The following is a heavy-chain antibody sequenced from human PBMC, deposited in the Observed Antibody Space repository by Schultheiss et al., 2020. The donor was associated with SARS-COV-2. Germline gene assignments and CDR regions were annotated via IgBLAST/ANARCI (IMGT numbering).Heavy chain of an antibody. CDR1: GGSISSYY. V-gene: IGHV4-59*01. CDR3: ARDTGTYYYDLGYFDY. J-gene: IGHJ4*02. CDR2: IYYSGST. Sequence: SQTLLLTCTVSGGSISSYYWSWIRQPAGKGLEWIGNIYYSGSTYYNPSLKSRVTISVDTSKNQFSLKLSSVTAADTAVYYCARDTGTYYYDLGYFDYWGQGTLVTVSS. D-gene: IGHD3-22*01.